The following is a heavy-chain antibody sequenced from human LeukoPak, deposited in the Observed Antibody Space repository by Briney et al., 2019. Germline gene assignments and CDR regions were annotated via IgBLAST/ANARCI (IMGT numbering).Heavy chain of an antibody. Sequence: PSETLSLTCTVSGGSISSGGYYWSWIRQHPGKGLEWIGYIYYSGSTYYNPSLKSRVTISVDTSKNQFSLKLSSVTAADTAVYYCARESFYGDYSPRFDYWGQGTLVTVSS. CDR1: GGSISSGGYY. CDR2: IYYSGST. V-gene: IGHV4-31*03. J-gene: IGHJ4*02. CDR3: ARESFYGDYSPRFDY. D-gene: IGHD4-17*01.